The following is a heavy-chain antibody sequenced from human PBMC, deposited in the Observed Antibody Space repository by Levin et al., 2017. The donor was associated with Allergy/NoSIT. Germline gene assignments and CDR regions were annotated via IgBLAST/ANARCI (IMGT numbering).Heavy chain of an antibody. J-gene: IGHJ4*02. CDR3: ARAPQLYGDEGHTH. V-gene: IGHV3-48*02. Sequence: GGSLRLSCAASGFTFSSYSMNWVRQAPGKGLEWVSYISSSSSTIYYADSVKGRFTISRDNAKNSLYLQMNSLRDEDTAVYYCARAPQLYGDEGHTHWGQGTLVTVSS. CDR2: ISSSSSTI. D-gene: IGHD4-17*01. CDR1: GFTFSSYS.